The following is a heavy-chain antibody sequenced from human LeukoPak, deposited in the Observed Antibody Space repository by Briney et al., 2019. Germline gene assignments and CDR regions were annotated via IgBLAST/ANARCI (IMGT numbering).Heavy chain of an antibody. Sequence: PSENPSLTFPVSCGSITSSTSYLGLIPQPPGKGLEWIGTIYYRGSTYYNPSLKSRATMSVDTSKNQFSLKLSSVTAADTAVYYCASLLNGGVSHWFDPWGQGTLVTVSS. D-gene: IGHD7-27*01. CDR2: IYYRGST. V-gene: IGHV4-39*01. CDR1: CGSITSSTSY. J-gene: IGHJ5*02. CDR3: ASLLNGGVSHWFDP.